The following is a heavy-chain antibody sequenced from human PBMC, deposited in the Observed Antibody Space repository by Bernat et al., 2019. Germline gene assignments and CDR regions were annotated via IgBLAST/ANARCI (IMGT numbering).Heavy chain of an antibody. V-gene: IGHV4-34*01. J-gene: IGHJ5*02. CDR1: GGSFSGYY. CDR3: ATSVTRRYDILTNGRGWFDP. Sequence: QVQLQQWGAGLLKASETLSLTCAVYGGSFSGYYWSWIRQPPGKGLEWIGEINHRGRTNYNPSLKSRVTISVDTSKNQFSLKMTSVTAADTAVYYCATSVTRRYDILTNGRGWFDPWGQGTLVTVSS. CDR2: INHRGRT. D-gene: IGHD3-9*01.